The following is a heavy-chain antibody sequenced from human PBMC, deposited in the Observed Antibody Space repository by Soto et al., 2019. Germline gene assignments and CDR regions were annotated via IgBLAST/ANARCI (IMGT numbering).Heavy chain of an antibody. Sequence: PSETLSLTCTVSGGSISSSSYYWGWIRQPPGKGLEWIGSIYYSGSTYYNPSLKSRVTISVDTSKNQFSLKLSSVTAADTAVYYCARPYSSGWYYFDYWGQGTLVTVSS. CDR1: GGSISSSSYY. V-gene: IGHV4-39*01. D-gene: IGHD6-19*01. CDR3: ARPYSSGWYYFDY. CDR2: IYYSGST. J-gene: IGHJ4*02.